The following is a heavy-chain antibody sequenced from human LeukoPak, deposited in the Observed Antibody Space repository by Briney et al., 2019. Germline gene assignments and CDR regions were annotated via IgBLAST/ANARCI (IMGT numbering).Heavy chain of an antibody. V-gene: IGHV3-30*04. CDR2: ISYDGSNK. CDR3: AKDIDPYYYDSSGFDY. J-gene: IGHJ4*02. D-gene: IGHD3-22*01. CDR1: GFTFSSYV. Sequence: GGSLRLSCAASGFTFSSYVLHWVRQAPGKGLEWVAVISYDGSNKYYADSVKGRFTISRDNSKNTLYLQMNSLRAEDTAVYYCAKDIDPYYYDSSGFDYWGQGTLVTVSS.